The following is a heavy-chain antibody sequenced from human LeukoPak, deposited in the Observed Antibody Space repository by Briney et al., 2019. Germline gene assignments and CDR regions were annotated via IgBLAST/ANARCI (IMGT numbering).Heavy chain of an antibody. V-gene: IGHV3-23*01. Sequence: GGSLRLSSAASGFTFSTYAMSWVRQAPGKGLEWVSVICGSGGATYYADSVKGRFTISRDNSKNTLDLQMNSLRADDTAVYYCAKNSAGSCYSKYDYWGQGALVTVSS. D-gene: IGHD2-15*01. CDR1: GFTFSTYA. CDR2: ICGSGGAT. CDR3: AKNSAGSCYSKYDY. J-gene: IGHJ4*02.